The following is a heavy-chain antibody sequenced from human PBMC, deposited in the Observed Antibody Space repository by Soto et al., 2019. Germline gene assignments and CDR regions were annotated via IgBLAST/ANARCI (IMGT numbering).Heavy chain of an antibody. CDR2: ISGSGGST. V-gene: IGHV3-23*01. CDR3: VKGQGWRGYSFDY. J-gene: IGHJ4*02. CDR1: RFTFKRYG. D-gene: IGHD3-3*01. Sequence: PWLSRRRSWSAARFTFKRYGVSWVRQAPGKGLEWVSSISGSGGSTYYAGPVKGRFTISRYNSKSTLSLQMNSMRAADTAVYYCVKGQGWRGYSFDYWGQGTMVTVSS.